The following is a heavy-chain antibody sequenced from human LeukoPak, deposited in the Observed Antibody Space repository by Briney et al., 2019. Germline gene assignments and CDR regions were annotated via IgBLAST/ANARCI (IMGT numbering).Heavy chain of an antibody. CDR3: ARVNDCSGGSCYPDFDY. Sequence: SVKVSCKASGGTFSSYAIGWVRQAPGQGLEWMGGIIPIFGTANYAQKFQGRVTITADESTSTAYMELSSLRSEDTAVYYCARVNDCSGGSCYPDFDYWGQGTLVTVSS. V-gene: IGHV1-69*01. CDR2: IIPIFGTA. D-gene: IGHD2-15*01. J-gene: IGHJ4*02. CDR1: GGTFSSYA.